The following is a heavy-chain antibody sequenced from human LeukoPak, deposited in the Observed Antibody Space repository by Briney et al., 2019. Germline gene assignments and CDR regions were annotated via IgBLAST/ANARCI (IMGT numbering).Heavy chain of an antibody. CDR2: INHSGST. CDR1: GGSFSGYY. D-gene: IGHD6-6*01. CDR3: ARDQGSTSSCKLDI. Sequence: PSETLSLTCAVYGGSFSGYYWTWIRQPPGKGLEWIGEINHSGSTNYNPSLKSRVTMSVDTSKNQFSLKLSSVTAADTAVYYCARDQGSTSSCKLDIWGQGTLVSVSS. J-gene: IGHJ3*02. V-gene: IGHV4-34*01.